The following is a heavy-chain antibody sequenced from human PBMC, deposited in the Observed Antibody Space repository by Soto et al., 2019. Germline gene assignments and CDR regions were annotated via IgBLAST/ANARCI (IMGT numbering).Heavy chain of an antibody. CDR3: AKNYFFES. CDR1: GFTFISYA. V-gene: IGHV3-23*01. Sequence: EVQLLESGGGLVQPGESLRLSCAASGFTFISYAMSWARQAPGKGLEWVSSIGVSSDAYYADSWKGRFTISRDNSRNTLYVQMNRLRAEDTALYYCAKNYFFESWGQGTLVTVSS. CDR2: IGVSSDA. J-gene: IGHJ4*02.